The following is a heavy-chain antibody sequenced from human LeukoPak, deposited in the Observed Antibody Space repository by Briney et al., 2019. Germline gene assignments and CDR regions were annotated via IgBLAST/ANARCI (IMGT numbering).Heavy chain of an antibody. CDR1: GGSISSSSYY. CDR3: ASQWEHH. Sequence: SETLSLTCTVSGGSISSSSYYWGWIRQPPGKGLEWIGSIYYSGSTYYNPSLKSRVTISVDTSKNQFSLKLSSVTAADTGVYYCASQWEHHWGQGTLVTVSS. J-gene: IGHJ4*02. D-gene: IGHD1-26*01. CDR2: IYYSGST. V-gene: IGHV4-39*01.